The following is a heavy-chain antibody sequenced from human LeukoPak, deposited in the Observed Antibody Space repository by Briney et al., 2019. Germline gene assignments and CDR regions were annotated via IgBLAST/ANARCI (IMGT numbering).Heavy chain of an antibody. CDR2: IYYSGST. Sequence: SETLSLTCTVSGGSLSSYSCTWIRQPPGKGLEWIGSIYYSGSTKYNPSLKSRVTKSVEMSKNQFSLKVISVTAADTAAYYCTKSDGYGLIRICGRGTMVTVSS. CDR1: GGSLSSYS. V-gene: IGHV4-59*12. D-gene: IGHD3-10*01. CDR3: TKSDGYGLIRI. J-gene: IGHJ3*02.